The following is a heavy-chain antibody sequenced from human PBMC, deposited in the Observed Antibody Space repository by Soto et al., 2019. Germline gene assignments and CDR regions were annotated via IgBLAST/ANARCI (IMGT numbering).Heavy chain of an antibody. CDR1: GFTFSDYY. D-gene: IGHD3-10*01. Sequence: GGSLRLSCAASGFTFSDYYMSWIRQAPGKGLEWVSYISSSSSYTNYADSVKGRFTISRDNAKNSLYLQMNSLRAEDTAVYYCARDQLDGSGSYPDYWGQGTLVTVSS. CDR2: ISSSSSYT. CDR3: ARDQLDGSGSYPDY. J-gene: IGHJ4*02. V-gene: IGHV3-11*06.